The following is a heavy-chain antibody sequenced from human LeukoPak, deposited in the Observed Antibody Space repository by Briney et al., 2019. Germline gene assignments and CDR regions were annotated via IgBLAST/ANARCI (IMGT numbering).Heavy chain of an antibody. CDR2: INHSGST. J-gene: IGHJ4*02. V-gene: IGHV4-34*01. Sequence: SGTLSLTCAVYGGSFSGYYWSWIRQPPGKGLEWIGEINHSGSTNYNPSLKSRVTISVDTSKNQFSLKLSSVTAADTAVYYCARGLSSDSSGYYRRGLGYFDYWGQGTLVTVSS. D-gene: IGHD3-22*01. CDR1: GGSFSGYY. CDR3: ARGLSSDSSGYYRRGLGYFDY.